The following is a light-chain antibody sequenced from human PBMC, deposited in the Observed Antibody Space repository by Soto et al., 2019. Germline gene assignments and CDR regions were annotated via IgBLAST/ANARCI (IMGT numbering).Light chain of an antibody. V-gene: IGLV2-14*01. CDR3: GSSTSSSTLVV. J-gene: IGLJ1*01. CDR1: SSDVGGYNY. CDR2: EVS. Sequence: QSVLTQPASVSGSPGQSITISCTGTSSDVGGYNYVSWYQQHPGKAPKLMIYEVSNRPSGVSNRFSGSKSGNTASLTISGLQAEDEADYYCGSSTSSSTLVVFGTGTKVTVL.